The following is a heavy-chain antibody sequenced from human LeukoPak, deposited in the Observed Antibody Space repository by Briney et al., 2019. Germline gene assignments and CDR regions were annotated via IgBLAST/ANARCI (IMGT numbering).Heavy chain of an antibody. Sequence: SETLSLTCSVSGVSINSGDYYWRWIRQPPGKGLEWIGYIYYNGNTFYNPSLKRRITMSVDTTKYDFSLKLTSVTAADTAVYYCARDRCRYCYSDNWGQGTLVTVSS. CDR3: ARDRCRYCYSDN. V-gene: IGHV4-30-4*01. CDR1: GVSINSGDYY. D-gene: IGHD2/OR15-2a*01. CDR2: IYYNGNT. J-gene: IGHJ4*02.